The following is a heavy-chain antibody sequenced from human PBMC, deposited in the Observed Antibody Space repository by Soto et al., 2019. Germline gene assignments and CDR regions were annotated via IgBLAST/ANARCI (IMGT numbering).Heavy chain of an antibody. Sequence: AVHESFLSSGCTFLCTAINWLRQDSGGGLEWMGGIIAVFGTAKYAKKFQGGVINTAEQSPSKAYMALSSLGSEDTAVYYCVRDGSGGNYYHNWGRGTLVTVSS. CDR1: GCTFLCTA. V-gene: IGHV1-69*13. CDR3: VRDGSGGNYYHN. D-gene: IGHD1-26*01. CDR2: IIAVFGTA. J-gene: IGHJ4*02.